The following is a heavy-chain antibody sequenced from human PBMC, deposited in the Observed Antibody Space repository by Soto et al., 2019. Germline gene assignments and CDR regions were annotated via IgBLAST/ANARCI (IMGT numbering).Heavy chain of an antibody. CDR3: ASDRGGYCSGGSCSNWFDP. D-gene: IGHD2-15*01. V-gene: IGHV1-69*06. J-gene: IGHJ5*02. Sequence: QVQLVQSGAEVKKPGSSVKVSCKASGGTFSSYAISWVRQAPGQGLEWMGGIIPIFGTANYAQKFQGRVTITADKSTSTAYMELSSLRSEDTAVYYCASDRGGYCSGGSCSNWFDPWGHGTLVTVSS. CDR2: IIPIFGTA. CDR1: GGTFSSYA.